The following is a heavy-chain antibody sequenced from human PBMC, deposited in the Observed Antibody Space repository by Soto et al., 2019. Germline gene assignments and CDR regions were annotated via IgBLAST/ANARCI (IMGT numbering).Heavy chain of an antibody. D-gene: IGHD2-15*01. V-gene: IGHV4-59*01. Sequence: QVQLQESGPGLVKPSETLSLTCSVSGGSISSDYWSWIRQPPGKGLEWIGYIYYTGSTNYNPSLKSRVTILVDTPKVHFCPNLRSVCAAGAGLEYGATVLRGGVVVAARDMDVWGQGIKDSGSS. J-gene: IGHJ6*02. CDR2: IYYTGST. CDR1: GGSISSDY. CDR3: ATVLRGGVVVAARDMDV.